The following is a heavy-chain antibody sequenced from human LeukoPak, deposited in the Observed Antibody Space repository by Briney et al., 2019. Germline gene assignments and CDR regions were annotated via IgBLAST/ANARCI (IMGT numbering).Heavy chain of an antibody. CDR2: IIPILGIA. CDR3: AILGYYSGGSCYRFWFDY. J-gene: IGHJ4*02. CDR1: GGTFSSYA. V-gene: IGHV1-69*04. D-gene: IGHD2-15*01. Sequence: SVKVSCKASGGTFSSYAISWVRQAPGQGLEWMGRIIPILGIANYAQKFQGRVTITADKSTSTAYMELSSLRSEDTAVYYCAILGYYSGGSCYRFWFDYWGQGTLVTVSS.